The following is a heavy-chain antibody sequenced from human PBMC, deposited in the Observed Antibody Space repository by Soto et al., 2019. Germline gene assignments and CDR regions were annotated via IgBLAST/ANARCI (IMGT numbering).Heavy chain of an antibody. V-gene: IGHV3-33*01. CDR1: GFTFSSYG. D-gene: IGHD3-22*01. CDR3: ARVRSGYYPTLDY. J-gene: IGHJ4*02. Sequence: QVQLVESGGGVVQPGRSLRLSCAASGFTFSSYGMHWVRQAPGKGLERVAVIWYDGSNRYYADSVRGRFTISRDNSKNTLYLQMNSLRAEDTAVFYCARVRSGYYPTLDYWGQGTLVTVSS. CDR2: IWYDGSNR.